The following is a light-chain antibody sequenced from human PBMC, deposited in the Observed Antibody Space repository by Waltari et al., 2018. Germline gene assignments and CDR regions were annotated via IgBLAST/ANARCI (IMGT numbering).Light chain of an antibody. V-gene: IGKV3-11*01. CDR3: QQSSNWPRIT. Sequence: EIVLTQSPATLSLSPGDRATRSCRASQSVSSYLAWYQQKPGQAPRLLIYDASNRATGSPARFSGSGSGTDFTLTISSLEPEDFAVYYCQQSSNWPRITFGQGTRLEIK. J-gene: IGKJ5*01. CDR2: DAS. CDR1: QSVSSY.